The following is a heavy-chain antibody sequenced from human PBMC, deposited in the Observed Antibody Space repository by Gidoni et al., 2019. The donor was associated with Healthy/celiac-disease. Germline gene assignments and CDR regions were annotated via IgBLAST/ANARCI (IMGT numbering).Heavy chain of an antibody. CDR3: ARYSSGWSFDY. Sequence: PVSGGSISSYYWNGIRQPPGKGLEWIGHIYYSGSTNYNPSLKSRVTITVDTSKNQFSLKLSSVTAADTAVYYCARYSSGWSFDYWGQGTLVTVSS. J-gene: IGHJ4*02. CDR1: GGSISSYY. CDR2: IYYSGST. V-gene: IGHV4-59*01. D-gene: IGHD6-19*01.